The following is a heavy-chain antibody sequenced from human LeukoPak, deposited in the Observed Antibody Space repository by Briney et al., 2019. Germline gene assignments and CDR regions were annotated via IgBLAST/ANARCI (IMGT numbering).Heavy chain of an antibody. V-gene: IGHV4-61*05. CDR3: ARARSMIGYYYYYMDV. CDR2: IYHSGST. CDR1: GGSISSSSYY. J-gene: IGHJ6*03. Sequence: SETLSLTCTVSGGSISSSSYYWGWIRQPPGKGLEWIGYIYHSGSTNYNPSLKSRVTISVDTSKNQFSLKLSSVTAADTAVYYCARARSMIGYYYYYMDVWGKGTTVTVPS. D-gene: IGHD3-22*01.